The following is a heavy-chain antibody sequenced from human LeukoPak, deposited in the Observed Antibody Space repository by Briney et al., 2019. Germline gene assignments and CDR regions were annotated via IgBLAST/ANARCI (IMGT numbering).Heavy chain of an antibody. J-gene: IGHJ4*02. CDR3: ASIAARRPDLFFDY. Sequence: GGSLRLSCAASGFTFSSYGMSWVRQAPGKGLEWVSYISSSSSTIYYADSVKGRFTISRDNAKNSLYLQMNSLRAEDTAVYYCASIAARRPDLFFDYWGQGTLVTVSS. D-gene: IGHD6-6*01. V-gene: IGHV3-48*01. CDR1: GFTFSSYG. CDR2: ISSSSSTI.